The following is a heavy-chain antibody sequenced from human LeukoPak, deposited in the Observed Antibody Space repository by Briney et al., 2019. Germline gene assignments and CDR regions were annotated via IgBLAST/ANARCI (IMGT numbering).Heavy chain of an antibody. Sequence: ASVTVSCKASGYTFTVYYMHWVRQAPGQGQERMGWINTNSGGTNYAQKFQGRVTMTRDTSISTAYMELSRLRSDDTAVYYCARVLQYVGDPFDIWGQGTMVSVSS. CDR3: ARVLQYVGDPFDI. CDR1: GYTFTVYY. V-gene: IGHV1-2*02. CDR2: INTNSGGT. J-gene: IGHJ3*02. D-gene: IGHD2-8*01.